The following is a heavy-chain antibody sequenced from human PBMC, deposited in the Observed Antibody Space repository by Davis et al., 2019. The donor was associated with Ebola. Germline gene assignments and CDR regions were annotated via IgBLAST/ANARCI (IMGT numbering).Heavy chain of an antibody. CDR1: GGSFSGYY. J-gene: IGHJ6*02. D-gene: IGHD3-3*01. CDR3: ARGTYYDFWSGPYYYGMDV. Sequence: PSETLSLTCAVYGGSFSGYYWSWIRQHPGKGLEWIGYIYRDGTTSSTPSLKSRAIISVDTSKNQFSLKLSSVTAADTAVYYCARGTYYDFWSGPYYYGMDVWGQGTTVTVSS. CDR2: IYRDGTT. V-gene: IGHV4-34*09.